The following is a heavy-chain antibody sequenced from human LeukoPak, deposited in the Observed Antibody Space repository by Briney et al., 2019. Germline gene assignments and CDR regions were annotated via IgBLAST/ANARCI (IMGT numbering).Heavy chain of an antibody. CDR1: GFTFSSYA. D-gene: IGHD1-26*01. Sequence: PGRSLRLSCAASGFTFSSYAMHWVRQAPGKGLEWVAVISYDGSNKYYADSVKGRFTISRDNSKNTLYLQMNSLRAEDTAVYYCARFPYDRPIVGATILRRDAFDIWGQGTMVTVSS. J-gene: IGHJ3*02. CDR2: ISYDGSNK. CDR3: ARFPYDRPIVGATILRRDAFDI. V-gene: IGHV3-30-3*01.